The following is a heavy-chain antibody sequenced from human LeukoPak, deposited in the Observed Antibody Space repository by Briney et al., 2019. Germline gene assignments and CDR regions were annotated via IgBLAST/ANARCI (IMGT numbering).Heavy chain of an antibody. J-gene: IGHJ6*02. D-gene: IGHD2-2*01. V-gene: IGHV3-53*01. CDR2: IYSGGST. CDR1: GFTVSSNY. Sequence: GGSLRLSCAASGFTVSSNYMSWVRQAPGKGLEWVSVIYSGGSTYYADSVKGRYTISRDNSKNTLYLQMNSLRAEDTAVYFCARDLPYCSNTNCVIPYYGMDVWGQGTTVTVSS. CDR3: ARDLPYCSNTNCVIPYYGMDV.